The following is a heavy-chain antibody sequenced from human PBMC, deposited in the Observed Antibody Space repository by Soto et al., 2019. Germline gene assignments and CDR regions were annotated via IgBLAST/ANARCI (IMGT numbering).Heavy chain of an antibody. CDR1: GGTFSSYA. CDR2: IIPIFGTA. D-gene: IGHD3-22*01. J-gene: IGHJ2*01. CDR3: ASLSSPPSGYYYVDWYFDL. Sequence: SVEVSCKASGGTFSSYAISWVRQAPGQGLEWMGGIIPIFGTANYAQKFQGRVTITADKSTSTAYMELRSMRSEDTAVYYCASLSSPPSGYYYVDWYFDLWGPGTMLTVYS. V-gene: IGHV1-69*06.